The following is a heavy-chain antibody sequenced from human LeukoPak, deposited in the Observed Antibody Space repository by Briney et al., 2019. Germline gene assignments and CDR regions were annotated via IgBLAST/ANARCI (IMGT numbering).Heavy chain of an antibody. CDR1: GGSISSSTYY. CDR3: ASHRYYYYYYMDV. Sequence: PSETLSLTCTVSGGSISSSTYYWGWIRQPPGKALEWIGSIYYSGSTYYNPSLKSRVTISVDTSKNQFSLKLSSVTAADTAVYYCASHRYYYYYYMDVWGKGTTVTVSS. CDR2: IYYSGST. V-gene: IGHV4-39*07. J-gene: IGHJ6*03.